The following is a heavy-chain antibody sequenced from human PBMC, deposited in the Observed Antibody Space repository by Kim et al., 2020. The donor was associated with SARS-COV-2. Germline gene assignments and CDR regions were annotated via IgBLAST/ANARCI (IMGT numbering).Heavy chain of an antibody. CDR3: ARGGPIVVVPAAMAPYYYGMDV. V-gene: IGHV3-33*05. Sequence: GGSLRLSCAASGFTFSSYGMHWVRQAPGKGLEWVAVISYDGSNKYYADSVKGRFTISRDNSKNTLYLQMNSLRAEDTAVYYCARGGPIVVVPAAMAPYYYGMDVWGQGTTVTVSS. D-gene: IGHD2-2*01. CDR2: ISYDGSNK. CDR1: GFTFSSYG. J-gene: IGHJ6*02.